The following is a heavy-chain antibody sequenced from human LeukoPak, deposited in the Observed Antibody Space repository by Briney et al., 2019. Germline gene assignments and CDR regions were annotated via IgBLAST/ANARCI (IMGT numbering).Heavy chain of an antibody. J-gene: IGHJ4*02. Sequence: HPGGSLRLSCAVSGFTFSSYEMNWVRQAPGKGLEWVSYISRSGTTIYYADSVKGRFTISRDNAKNSLYLQMNSLRAEDTAVYYCARERHGDDDYWGQGTLVTVSS. V-gene: IGHV3-48*03. D-gene: IGHD4-17*01. CDR3: ARERHGDDDY. CDR2: ISRSGTTI. CDR1: GFTFSSYE.